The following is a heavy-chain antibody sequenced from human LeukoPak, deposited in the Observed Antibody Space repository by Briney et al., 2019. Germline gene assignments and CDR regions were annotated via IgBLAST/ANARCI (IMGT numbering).Heavy chain of an antibody. D-gene: IGHD3-22*01. CDR2: ITSSSGTI. CDR1: GFTFSSYS. J-gene: IGHJ4*02. V-gene: IGHV3-48*04. CDR3: ARGRRNYDSSGYQGGDY. Sequence: HPGGSLRLSCAASGFTFSSYSMNWVRQAPGKGLEWVSYITSSSGTIYYADSVKGRFTISRDNAKNSLYLQMNSLRAEDTAVYYCARGRRNYDSSGYQGGDYWGQGTLVTVSS.